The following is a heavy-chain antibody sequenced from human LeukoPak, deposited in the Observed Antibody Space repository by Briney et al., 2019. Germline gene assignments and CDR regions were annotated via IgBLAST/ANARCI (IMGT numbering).Heavy chain of an antibody. J-gene: IGHJ5*02. D-gene: IGHD2-8*02. V-gene: IGHV3-7*01. Sequence: GESLRLSCAVSGVTFSDHWMTWVRQAPGKGLEWVAHIKQDGSEKDFVDSVKGRFTVSRDNGKNSVYLEMNSLRVEDTAVYYCARGPTGTYWDWFDPWGQGTPVTVSS. CDR1: GVTFSDHW. CDR2: IKQDGSEK. CDR3: ARGPTGTYWDWFDP.